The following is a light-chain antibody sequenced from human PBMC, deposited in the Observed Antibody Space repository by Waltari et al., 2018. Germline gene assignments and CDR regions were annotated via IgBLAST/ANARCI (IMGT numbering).Light chain of an antibody. J-gene: IGLJ1*01. CDR3: SSYTSSSTLYV. CDR1: SSAHGRYTQ. Sequence: QSALTQPASVSGSPGQSTTISSTGTSSAHGRYTQVSWYQQHPGKAPKLMIYDVSNRPSGVSNRFSGSKSGNTASLTISGLQAEDEADYYCSSYTSSSTLYVFGTGTKVTVL. CDR2: DVS. V-gene: IGLV2-14*03.